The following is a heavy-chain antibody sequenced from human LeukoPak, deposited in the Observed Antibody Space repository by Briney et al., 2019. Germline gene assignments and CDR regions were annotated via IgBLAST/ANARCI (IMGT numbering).Heavy chain of an antibody. J-gene: IGHJ4*02. CDR3: ATLYDSSGYYPL. Sequence: PSETLSLTCTVSGGSISSGGYYWSWIRQHPGKGLEWIGYIYYSGSTYYNPSLKSRVTISVDTSKNQFSLKLSSVTAADTAVYYCATLYDSSGYYPLWGQGTLVTVSS. CDR1: GGSISSGGYY. V-gene: IGHV4-31*03. D-gene: IGHD3-22*01. CDR2: IYYSGST.